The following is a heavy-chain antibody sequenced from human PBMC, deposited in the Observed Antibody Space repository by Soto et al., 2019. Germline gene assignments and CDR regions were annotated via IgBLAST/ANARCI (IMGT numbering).Heavy chain of an antibody. CDR3: AKSQSPMVRGVIEAFDY. CDR1: GFTFEDYG. CDR2: ISWNGGTT. J-gene: IGHJ4*02. Sequence: EVQLVESGGGVVRPGGSLRLSCVASGFTFEDYGMSWVRQVPGKGLEWVSGISWNGGTTHYADSLMGRFTISRDNAWNSLYLEMNSLRAEDTALYYCAKSQSPMVRGVIEAFDYWGQGTLVTVSS. V-gene: IGHV3-20*04. D-gene: IGHD3-10*01.